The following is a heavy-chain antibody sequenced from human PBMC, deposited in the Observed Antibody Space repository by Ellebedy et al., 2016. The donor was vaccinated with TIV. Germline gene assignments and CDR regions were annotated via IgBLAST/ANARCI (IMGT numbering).Heavy chain of an antibody. CDR1: GYSFVNYY. V-gene: IGHV1-46*01. D-gene: IGHD1-1*01. CDR2: IDPSDGST. CDR3: ALASFDY. J-gene: IGHJ4*02. Sequence: AASVKVSCKASGYSFVNYYIQWVRQAPGHGLEWVRIIDPSDGSTSYTQRFQGRITLTRDTSTTTVYMSLSSLRFDDTAMYYCALASFDYWGQGTQVTVSS.